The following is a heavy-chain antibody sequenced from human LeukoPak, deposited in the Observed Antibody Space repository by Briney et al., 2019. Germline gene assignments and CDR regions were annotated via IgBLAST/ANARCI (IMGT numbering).Heavy chain of an antibody. CDR2: INPNSGGT. Sequence: EASVKVSCKASGYTFTGYYMHWVRQAPGQGLEWMGWINPNSGGTNYAQKFQGRVTMTRDTSISTAYMELSRLRSDDTAVYYCARGYGGNYNWFDPWGQGTLVTVSS. CDR1: GYTFTGYY. J-gene: IGHJ5*02. V-gene: IGHV1-2*02. CDR3: ARGYGGNYNWFDP. D-gene: IGHD4-23*01.